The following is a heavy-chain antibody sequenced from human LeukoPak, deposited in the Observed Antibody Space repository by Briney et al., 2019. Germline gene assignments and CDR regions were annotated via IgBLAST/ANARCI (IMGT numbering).Heavy chain of an antibody. CDR3: AKDEGIRCLYGDCPFDY. Sequence: PGGSLSLSCAVSGFTLTTYGMHRVRQAPGKGLEWVAYITYDGGNQYYVDSVRGRFTISRDTSTNTVYLQMNSLRPEDMALYYCAKDEGIRCLYGDCPFDYWGQGTRVTVSS. CDR1: GFTLTTYG. D-gene: IGHD2-21*01. J-gene: IGHJ4*01. CDR2: ITYDGGNQ. V-gene: IGHV3-30*02.